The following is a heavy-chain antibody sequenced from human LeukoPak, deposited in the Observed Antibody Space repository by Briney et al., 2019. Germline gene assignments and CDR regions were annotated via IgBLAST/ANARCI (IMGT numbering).Heavy chain of an antibody. J-gene: IGHJ3*01. V-gene: IGHV3-23*01. CDR1: GFTFSSNA. CDR2: ISGNYGST. D-gene: IGHD2-21*02. CDR3: AKVVLLLTASDAFDF. Sequence: GGSLRLSCAASGFTFSSNAMSWVRQAPGKGLEWVSTISGNYGSTYYADSVKGRFTISRDNFKNTVFLRMNSLRAEDTVVYYCAKVVLLLTASDAFDFWGQGTKVTVSS.